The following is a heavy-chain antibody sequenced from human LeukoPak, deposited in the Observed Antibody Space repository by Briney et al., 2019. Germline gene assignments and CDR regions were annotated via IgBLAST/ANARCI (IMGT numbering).Heavy chain of an antibody. V-gene: IGHV1-8*01. D-gene: IGHD3-22*01. Sequence: GASVKVSCKASGYTFTSYDINWVRQATGQGLEWMGWMNPNSGNTGYAQKFQGRVTMTRNTSISTAYMELSSLRSEDTAMYYCASRPYESNDFYYGVYDFWGQGTLVTVSS. J-gene: IGHJ4*02. CDR2: MNPNSGNT. CDR3: ASRPYESNDFYYGVYDF. CDR1: GYTFTSYD.